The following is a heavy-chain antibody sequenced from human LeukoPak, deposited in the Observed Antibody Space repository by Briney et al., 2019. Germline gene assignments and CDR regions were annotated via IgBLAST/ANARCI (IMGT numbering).Heavy chain of an antibody. CDR1: GFTFSSYG. D-gene: IGHD1-26*01. Sequence: PGGSLRLSCAASGFTFSSYGMNWVRQAPGKGLEWVSSISSSSSYIYYADSVKGRFTISRDNAKNSLDLQMNSLRAEDTAIYYCARVLAGATYFDYWGQGTLVTVSS. J-gene: IGHJ4*02. V-gene: IGHV3-21*01. CDR3: ARVLAGATYFDY. CDR2: ISSSSSYI.